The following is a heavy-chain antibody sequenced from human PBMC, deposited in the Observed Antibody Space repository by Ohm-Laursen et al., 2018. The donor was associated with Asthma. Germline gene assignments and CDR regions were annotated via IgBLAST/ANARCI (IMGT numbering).Heavy chain of an antibody. V-gene: IGHV3-74*01. D-gene: IGHD3-10*01. Sequence: SLRLSCAASGFTFSTYWMHWVRQAPGKGLVWVSRVYGDGSNTIYADSVKGRFTVSRDNAKNSLYLQMNSLRAEDTALYYCGKADGSGSFSQVDYWGQGTLVTVSS. CDR3: GKADGSGSFSQVDY. CDR2: VYGDGSNT. J-gene: IGHJ4*02. CDR1: GFTFSTYW.